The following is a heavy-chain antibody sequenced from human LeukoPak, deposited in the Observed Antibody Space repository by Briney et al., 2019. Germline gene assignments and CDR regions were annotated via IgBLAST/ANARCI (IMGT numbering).Heavy chain of an antibody. CDR2: ICGDGGRT. CDR3: AKGRIIGDDSN. J-gene: IGHJ4*02. CDR1: GFTFDDYA. V-gene: IGHV3-43*02. Sequence: GGSLRLSCAASGFTFDDYAMHWVREAPGKGLEWGSLICGDGGRTYYADSVKGGFTIYRDHSKNCLYLHMNSLTPEATALYYCAKGRIIGDDSNWGQGTLVTASS. D-gene: IGHD2-21*02.